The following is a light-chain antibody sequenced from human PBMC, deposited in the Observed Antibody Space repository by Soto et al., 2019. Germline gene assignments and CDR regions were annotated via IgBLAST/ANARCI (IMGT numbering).Light chain of an antibody. V-gene: IGKV3-20*01. CDR3: QQYGSSPT. Sequence: EIVLTQSPGTLSLSPGERATLSCRASQSVSSSYLAWYQQKPGKAPRLLIYGASSRATGIPDRFSDSGSGTDFTLTISRLEPEDFAVYYCQQYGSSPTFGQGTKVDIK. CDR2: GAS. CDR1: QSVSSSY. J-gene: IGKJ1*01.